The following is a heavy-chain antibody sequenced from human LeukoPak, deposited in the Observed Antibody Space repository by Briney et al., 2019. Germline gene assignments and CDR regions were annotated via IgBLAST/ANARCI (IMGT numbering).Heavy chain of an antibody. J-gene: IGHJ4*02. V-gene: IGHV1-2*02. CDR1: GYTFTDYY. CDR3: VRDDGSYSAPFGY. D-gene: IGHD1-26*01. Sequence: ASVKVSCKESGYTFTDYYMHWVRQAPGQGLEWMGWINPNSGDTNYPQTFQGRVTMTRDTSISTAYMELSRLRSDDTAVYYCVRDDGSYSAPFGYWGQGTLVTVSS. CDR2: INPNSGDT.